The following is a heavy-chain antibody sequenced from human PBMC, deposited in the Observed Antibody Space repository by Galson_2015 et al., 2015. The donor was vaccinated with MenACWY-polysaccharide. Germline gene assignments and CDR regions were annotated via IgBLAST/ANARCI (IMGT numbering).Heavy chain of an antibody. V-gene: IGHV3-74*01. CDR1: GFTFSTHW. CDR3: AKNIQAAY. Sequence: SLRLSCAASGFTFSTHWMHWVRQAPGKELVWLSRINSDGSTTNYADSVKGRFTISRDNAKNTLFLQVNSLSVEDTAVYYCAKNIQAAYWGQGTLVTVSS. J-gene: IGHJ4*02. D-gene: IGHD2/OR15-2a*01. CDR2: INSDGSTT.